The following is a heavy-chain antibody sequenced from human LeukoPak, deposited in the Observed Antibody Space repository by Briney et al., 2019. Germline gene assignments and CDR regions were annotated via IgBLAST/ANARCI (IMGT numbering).Heavy chain of an antibody. CDR2: IYTSGST. V-gene: IGHV4-61*02. Sequence: TSQTLSLTCTVSGNSISSGDNYWSWIRQPAGNGLEWIGRIYTSGSTNYNPSLKSRVTISGDTSKNQFSLRLSSVTAADTAVYYCARDRVVGATLYFDYWGQGTLVTVSS. CDR3: ARDRVVGATLYFDY. J-gene: IGHJ4*02. D-gene: IGHD1-26*01. CDR1: GNSISSGDNY.